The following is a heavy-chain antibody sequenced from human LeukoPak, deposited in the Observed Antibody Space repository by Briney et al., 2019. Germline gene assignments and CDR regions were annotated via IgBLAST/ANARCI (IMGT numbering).Heavy chain of an antibody. CDR2: IYSGGST. Sequence: PGGSLRLSCAASGFTVSSSYMSWVRQAPGKGLEWVSVIYSGGSTYYADSVKGRFTISRDNSRNTLYLQMNSLRAEDTAVYYCAREIRLLTGYPAYYFDYWGQGTLVTVSS. D-gene: IGHD3-9*01. CDR1: GFTVSSSY. V-gene: IGHV3-66*02. CDR3: AREIRLLTGYPAYYFDY. J-gene: IGHJ4*02.